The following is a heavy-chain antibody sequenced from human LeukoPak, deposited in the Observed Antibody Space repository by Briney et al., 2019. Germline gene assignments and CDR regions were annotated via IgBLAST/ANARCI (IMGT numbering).Heavy chain of an antibody. V-gene: IGHV3-11*01. CDR1: GFKFRHFY. J-gene: IGHJ6*02. CDR3: VRGHYGMDL. CDR2: LSGAGSEV. Sequence: VGSLRLSCAASGFKFRHFYMSWLRQAPGKGMEWVSYLSGAGSEVFYADSVKGRFTISRDNAKNSLYLQMNSLRADDTAVYYCVRGHYGMDLWGQGTTVIVSS.